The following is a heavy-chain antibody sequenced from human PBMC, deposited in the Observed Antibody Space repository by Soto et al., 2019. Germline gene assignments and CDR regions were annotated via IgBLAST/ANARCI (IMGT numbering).Heavy chain of an antibody. V-gene: IGHV2-5*02. CDR3: ARSKYSISSFDY. CDR1: GFSLSTDDVG. J-gene: IGHJ4*02. D-gene: IGHD6-6*01. Sequence: SGPTLVNPTQTLTLTCTFSGFSLSTDDVGVGWIRQPPGKALDWLAVIYWDDDKRYSPSLKSRLTITKDTSKNQVLLTMTNMDPVDTATYFCARSKYSISSFDYWGQGAPVTVS. CDR2: IYWDDDK.